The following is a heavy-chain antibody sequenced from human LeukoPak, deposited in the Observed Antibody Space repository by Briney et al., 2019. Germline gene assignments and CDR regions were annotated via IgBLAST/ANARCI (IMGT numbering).Heavy chain of an antibody. D-gene: IGHD2-2*01. CDR2: IYTSGST. CDR1: GGSISSGSYY. CDR3: ARDCSSTSCSCMDV. J-gene: IGHJ6*04. Sequence: PSQTLSLTCTVSGGSISSGSYYWSWIRQPAGKGLEWIGRIYTSGSTNYNPSLKSRVTISVDTSKNQFSLKLSSVTAADTAVYYCARDCSSTSCSCMDVWGKGTTVTVSS. V-gene: IGHV4-61*02.